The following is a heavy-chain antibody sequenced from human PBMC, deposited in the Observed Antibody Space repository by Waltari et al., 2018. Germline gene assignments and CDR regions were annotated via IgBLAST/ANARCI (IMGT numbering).Heavy chain of an antibody. Sequence: QGQLQQWGAGLLKPSETLPATCAVYCGSFSGDYWRWVRQPPGKGLEWIGEINHSGSTNYNPSLKSRVTISVDTSKNQFSLKLSSVTAADTAVYYCARGRVSGGLDYWGQGTLVTVSS. CDR2: INHSGST. D-gene: IGHD1-26*01. CDR1: CGSFSGDY. J-gene: IGHJ4*02. CDR3: ARGRVSGGLDY. V-gene: IGHV4-34*01.